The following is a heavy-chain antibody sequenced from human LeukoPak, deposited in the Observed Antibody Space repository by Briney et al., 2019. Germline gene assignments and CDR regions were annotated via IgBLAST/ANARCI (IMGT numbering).Heavy chain of an antibody. CDR1: GGSISSYY. Sequence: SETLSLTCTVSGGSISSYYWSWIRQPPGKGLEWIGCIYYSGSTNYNPSLKSRVTISVDTSKNQFSLKLSSVTAADTAVYYCARRTARVTTYSWYFDLWGRGTLVTVSS. CDR3: ARRTARVTTYSWYFDL. V-gene: IGHV4-59*08. J-gene: IGHJ2*01. D-gene: IGHD4-17*01. CDR2: IYYSGST.